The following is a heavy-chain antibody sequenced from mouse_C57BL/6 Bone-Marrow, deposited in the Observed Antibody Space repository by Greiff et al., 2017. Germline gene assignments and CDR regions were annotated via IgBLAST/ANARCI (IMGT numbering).Heavy chain of an antibody. CDR1: GFTFSSYA. J-gene: IGHJ3*01. Sequence: DVHLVESGEGLVKPGGSLKLSCAASGFTFSSYAMSWVRQTPEKRLELVAAINSDGGSTYYPDTMERRFIISRDNTKKTLYLQMSSLRSEDTALYYCARRGIVTRAYWGQGTLVTVSA. D-gene: IGHD2-5*01. CDR3: ARRGIVTRAY. V-gene: IGHV5-6-2*01. CDR2: INSDGGST.